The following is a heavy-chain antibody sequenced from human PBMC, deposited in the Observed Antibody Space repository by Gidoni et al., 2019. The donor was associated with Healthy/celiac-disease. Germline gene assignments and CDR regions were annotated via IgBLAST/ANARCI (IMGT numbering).Heavy chain of an antibody. CDR3: ARVELNCSSTSCYAANDY. V-gene: IGHV1-3*01. J-gene: IGHJ4*02. CDR1: GYTFTSYA. CDR2: INAGNGNT. D-gene: IGHD2-2*01. Sequence: QVQLVQSGAEVKKPGASVKVSCKASGYTFTSYAMHWVRQAPGQRLEWMGWINAGNGNTKYSQKFQGRVTITRDTSASTAYMELSSLRSEDTAVYYCARVELNCSSTSCYAANDYWGQGTLVTVSS.